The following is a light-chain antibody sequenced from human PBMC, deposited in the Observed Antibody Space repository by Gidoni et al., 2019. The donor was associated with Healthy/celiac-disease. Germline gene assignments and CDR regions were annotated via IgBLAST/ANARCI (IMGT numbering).Light chain of an antibody. CDR2: GAS. Sequence: EIVLTQSPGTLSLSPGERATLSCRASQSVSSSYLGWYQQKPGQAPRLLIYGASSRATGIPDRFNGSGSGTDFTLTISRLEPEDFAVYYCQQYGSSPNTFGQGTRLEIK. CDR3: QQYGSSPNT. V-gene: IGKV3-20*01. J-gene: IGKJ5*01. CDR1: QSVSSSY.